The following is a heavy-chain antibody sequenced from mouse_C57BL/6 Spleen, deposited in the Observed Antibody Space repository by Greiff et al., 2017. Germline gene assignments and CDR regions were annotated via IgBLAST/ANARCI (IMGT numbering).Heavy chain of an antibody. J-gene: IGHJ1*03. V-gene: IGHV1-22*01. CDR3: ARERDYGSSSYWYFDV. CDR1: GYTFTDYN. CDR2: INPNNGGT. Sequence: EVQRVESGPELVKPGASVKMSCKASGYTFTDYNMHWVKQSHGKSLEWIGYINPNNGGTSYNQKFKGKATLTVNKSSSTAYMELRSLTSEDSAVYYCARERDYGSSSYWYFDVWGTGTTVTVSS. D-gene: IGHD1-1*01.